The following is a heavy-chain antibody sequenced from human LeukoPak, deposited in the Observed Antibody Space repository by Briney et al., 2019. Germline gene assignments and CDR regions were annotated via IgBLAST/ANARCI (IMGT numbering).Heavy chain of an antibody. V-gene: IGHV4-59*11. Sequence: SETLSLTCTVSGCSISSHYWSWIRQPPGKGLEWIGYIYYSGSTNYNPSLKSRVTISVDTSKNQFSLKLSSVTAADTAVYYCARLVGATLDAFDIWGQGTMVTVSS. D-gene: IGHD1-26*01. J-gene: IGHJ3*02. CDR3: ARLVGATLDAFDI. CDR1: GCSISSHY. CDR2: IYYSGST.